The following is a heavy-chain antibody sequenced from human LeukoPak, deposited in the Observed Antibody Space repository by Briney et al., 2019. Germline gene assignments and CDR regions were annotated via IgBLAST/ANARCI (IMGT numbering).Heavy chain of an antibody. Sequence: GGSLRLPCAAPGFTFSSYAMHWVRQAPGKGLECVAIMSFDGTNKYYADSVKGRFTISRDNSKNTLHLQMNSLRAEDTAVYYCARANCGGDCQHSMYYFDFWGQGTLVTVSS. CDR2: MSFDGTNK. V-gene: IGHV3-30*04. CDR1: GFTFSSYA. CDR3: ARANCGGDCQHSMYYFDF. D-gene: IGHD2-21*02. J-gene: IGHJ4*02.